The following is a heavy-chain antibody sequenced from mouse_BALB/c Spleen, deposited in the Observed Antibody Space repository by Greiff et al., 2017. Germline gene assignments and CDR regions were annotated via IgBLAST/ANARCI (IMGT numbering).Heavy chain of an antibody. CDR1: GFTFTDYY. V-gene: IGHV7-3*02. CDR2: IRNKANGYTT. J-gene: IGHJ3*01. D-gene: IGHD2-14*01. CDR3: AKAYYRYDEFAY. Sequence: VQLKESGGGLVQPGGSLRLSCATSGFTFTDYYMSWVRQPPGKALEWLGFIRNKANGYTTEYSASVKGRFTISRDNSQSILYLQMNTLRAEDSATYYSAKAYYRYDEFAYWGQGTLVTVSA.